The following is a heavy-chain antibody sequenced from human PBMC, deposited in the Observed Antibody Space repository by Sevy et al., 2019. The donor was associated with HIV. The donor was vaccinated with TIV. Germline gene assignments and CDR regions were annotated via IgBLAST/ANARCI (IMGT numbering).Heavy chain of an antibody. D-gene: IGHD4-17*01. CDR2: ISGSGGST. V-gene: IGHV3-23*01. J-gene: IGHJ4*02. CDR3: AMTTVLYYFDY. Sequence: GGSLSLSCAASGFTFSSYAMSWVRQAPGKGLEWVSAISGSGGSTYYADSVKGRFTISRDNSKNTLYLQMNSLRAEDTALYYCAMTTVLYYFDYWGQGTLVTVSS. CDR1: GFTFSSYA.